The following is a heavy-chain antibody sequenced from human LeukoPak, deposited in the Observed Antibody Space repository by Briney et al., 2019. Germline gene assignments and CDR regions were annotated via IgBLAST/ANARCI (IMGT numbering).Heavy chain of an antibody. J-gene: IGHJ4*02. CDR1: GFSFSTYG. D-gene: IGHD2-15*01. Sequence: GGSLRLSCAASGFSFSTYGMHWVRQAPGKGLEWVAVIWYDGSNKYYADSVKGRFSISRDNSKNTLYLQMNSLRAEDTAVYYCARWVGAAGFDYWGQGSLVTVSS. CDR3: ARWVGAAGFDY. V-gene: IGHV3-33*08. CDR2: IWYDGSNK.